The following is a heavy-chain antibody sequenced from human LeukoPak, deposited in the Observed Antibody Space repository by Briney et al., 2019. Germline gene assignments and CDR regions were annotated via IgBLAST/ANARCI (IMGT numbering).Heavy chain of an antibody. CDR2: MNPNSGNT. J-gene: IGHJ6*03. CDR1: GYTFTSYG. CDR3: ARVGIADNYYYYYYMDV. Sequence: APVKVSCKASGYTFTSYGISWVRQATGQGLEWMGWMNPNSGNTGYAQKFQGRVTITRNTSISTAYMELSSLRSEDTAVYYCARVGIADNYYYYYYMDVRGKGTTVTVSS. D-gene: IGHD6-13*01. V-gene: IGHV1-8*03.